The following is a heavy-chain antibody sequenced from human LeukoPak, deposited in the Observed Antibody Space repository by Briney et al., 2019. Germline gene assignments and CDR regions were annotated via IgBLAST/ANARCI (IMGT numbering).Heavy chain of an antibody. J-gene: IGHJ4*02. CDR3: AREVYQYGLYYFDY. V-gene: IGHV4-30-4*01. CDR2: ITHSGTR. D-gene: IGHD3-10*01. Sequence: SETLSHTRMVPGASINSGDSYWSWIRQPPGKGLEWIGYITHSGTRYFDPSLKGRVTISVDTCKNQVSLKLSCVSAADTAVYYCAREVYQYGLYYFDYWGQGTLVTVSS. CDR1: GASINSGDSY.